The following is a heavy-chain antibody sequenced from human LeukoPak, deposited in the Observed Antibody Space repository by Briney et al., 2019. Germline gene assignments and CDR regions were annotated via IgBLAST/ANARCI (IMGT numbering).Heavy chain of an antibody. J-gene: IGHJ1*01. CDR2: ISAYNGNT. D-gene: IGHD3-10*01. Sequence: GASVKVSCKASGYTFTSYGISWVRQAPGQGLEWMGWISAYNGNTNYAQKLQGRVTMTTDTSTSTAYMELRSLRPDDTAVYYCAREPWEGITMVRGSRAEYFQHWGQGTLVTVSS. CDR3: AREPWEGITMVRGSRAEYFQH. CDR1: GYTFTSYG. V-gene: IGHV1-18*01.